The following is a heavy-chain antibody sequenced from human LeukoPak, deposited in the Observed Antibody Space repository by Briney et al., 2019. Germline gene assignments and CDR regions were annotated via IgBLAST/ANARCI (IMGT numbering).Heavy chain of an antibody. V-gene: IGHV1-18*01. D-gene: IGHD4-17*01. Sequence: ASVKVSCKASGYTFTSYGISWVRQAPGQGLEWMGWISAYNGNTNYAQKFQGWVTMTRDTSISTAYMELSRLRSDDTAVYYCARGKEYGDYRFDYWGQGTLVTVSS. J-gene: IGHJ4*02. CDR3: ARGKEYGDYRFDY. CDR1: GYTFTSYG. CDR2: ISAYNGNT.